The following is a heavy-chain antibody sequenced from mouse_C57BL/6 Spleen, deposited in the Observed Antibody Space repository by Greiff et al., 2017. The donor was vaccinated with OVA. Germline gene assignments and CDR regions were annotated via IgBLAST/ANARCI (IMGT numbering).Heavy chain of an antibody. CDR2: IDPENGDT. CDR1: GFNIKDDY. CDR3: TTGTGFAY. J-gene: IGHJ3*01. V-gene: IGHV14-4*01. D-gene: IGHD4-1*01. Sequence: EVKVVESGAELVRPGASVKLSCTASGFNIKDDYMHWVKQRPEQGLEWIGWIDPENGDTEYASKFQGKATITADTSSNTAYLQLSSLTSEDTAVYYCTTGTGFAYWGQGTLVTVSA.